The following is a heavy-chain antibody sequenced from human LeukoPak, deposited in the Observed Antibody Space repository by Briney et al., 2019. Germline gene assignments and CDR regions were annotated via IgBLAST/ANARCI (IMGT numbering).Heavy chain of an antibody. CDR2: INSNSGDP. CDR3: AREKGGNSGFDY. D-gene: IGHD4-23*01. J-gene: IGHJ4*02. CDR1: GYTFSGYY. V-gene: IGHV1-2*02. Sequence: GASVKVSCKASGYTFSGYYMHWVRQAPGQGLEWMGWINSNSGDPNYAQKLQGRVTLTRDTSISTAYMELSRLRSDDTAVYYCAREKGGNSGFDYWGRGTLVTVSS.